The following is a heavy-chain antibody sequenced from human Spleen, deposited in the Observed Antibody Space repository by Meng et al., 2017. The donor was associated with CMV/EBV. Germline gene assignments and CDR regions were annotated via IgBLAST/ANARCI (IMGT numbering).Heavy chain of an antibody. Sequence: SETLSLTCSVSGGSIDSSRDYWGWIRQPPGKGLEWIGNIFSTGTTYYNPSVKSRVTISVDMSKNHFSLRLTSVTAADTAVYYCARDHDYGDYPLRFGFWGQGTLVTVSS. CDR1: GGSIDSSRDY. J-gene: IGHJ5*01. CDR2: IFSTGTT. CDR3: ARDHDYGDYPLRFGF. D-gene: IGHD4-17*01. V-gene: IGHV4-39*07.